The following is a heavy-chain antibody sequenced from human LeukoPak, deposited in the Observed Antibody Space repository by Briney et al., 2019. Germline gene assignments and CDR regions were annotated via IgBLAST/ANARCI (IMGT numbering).Heavy chain of an antibody. D-gene: IGHD2-15*01. CDR2: INWNGGST. V-gene: IGHV3-20*04. CDR3: ARVPPSVGSTRYYYMDV. J-gene: IGHJ6*03. Sequence: GGSLRLSCATSGFTFSTYAMTWVRQAPGKGLEWVSGINWNGGSTGYADSVKGRFTISRDNAKNSLYLQMNSLRAEDTALYYCARVPPSVGSTRYYYMDVWGKGTTVTVSS. CDR1: GFTFSTYA.